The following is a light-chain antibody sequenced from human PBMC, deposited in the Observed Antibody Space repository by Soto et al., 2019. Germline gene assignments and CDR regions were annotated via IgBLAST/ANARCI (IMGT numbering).Light chain of an antibody. CDR2: EVS. CDR3: ASYTSSSTSVI. Sequence: HSALTQPASVSGSPGPSITISCTGTSSDGGGYKYVSWYQQHPDKAPKLIIFEVSNRPSGISSRFSGSNSGNTASLTISGVQAEDEAYYYCASYTSSSTSVIFVRGTKLTVL. J-gene: IGLJ2*01. V-gene: IGLV2-14*01. CDR1: SSDGGGYKY.